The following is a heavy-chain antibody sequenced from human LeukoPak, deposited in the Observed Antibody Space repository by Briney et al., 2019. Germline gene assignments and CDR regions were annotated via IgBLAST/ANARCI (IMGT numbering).Heavy chain of an antibody. CDR1: GGSISSGGYY. CDR3: ARSPRITIFGTNWFDP. D-gene: IGHD3-3*01. V-gene: IGHV4-30-2*01. J-gene: IGHJ5*02. CDR2: IYHSGST. Sequence: PSETLSLTCTVSGGSISSGGYYWSWIRQPPGKGLEWIGYIYHSGSTYYNPSLKSRVTISVDRSKNQFSLKLSSVTAADTAVYYCARSPRITIFGTNWFDPWGQGTLVTVSS.